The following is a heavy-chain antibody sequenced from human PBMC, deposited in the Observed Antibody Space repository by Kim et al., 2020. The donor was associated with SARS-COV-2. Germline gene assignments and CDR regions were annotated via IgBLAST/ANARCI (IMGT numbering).Heavy chain of an antibody. CDR2: IYSGGTT. V-gene: IGHV3-66*01. CDR1: GITVTTPY. CDR3: AREPYSSTWLDY. J-gene: IGHJ4*02. D-gene: IGHD6-13*01. Sequence: GSLRLSCAVSGITVTTPYLNWVRQAPGKGLEWVSTIYSGGTTYYADSVKGRFTISRDTSKNTLYLQMNSLRAEDTAVYYCAREPYSSTWLDYWGPGTLV.